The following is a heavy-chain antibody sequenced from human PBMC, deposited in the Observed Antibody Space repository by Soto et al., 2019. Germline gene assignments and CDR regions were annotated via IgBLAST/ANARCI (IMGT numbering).Heavy chain of an antibody. D-gene: IGHD3-10*01. CDR1: GFTFSSYA. CDR3: AKVQVPDNRLSVLLFAHYYYYGMGV. CDR2: ISGSGGST. V-gene: IGHV3-23*01. Sequence: PGGSLRLSCAASGFTFSSYAMSWVRQAPGKGLEWVSAISGSGGSTYYADSVKGRFTISRDNSKNTLYPQMNSLRAEDTAVYYCAKVQVPDNRLSVLLFAHYYYYGMGVWGQGTTVTVSS. J-gene: IGHJ6*02.